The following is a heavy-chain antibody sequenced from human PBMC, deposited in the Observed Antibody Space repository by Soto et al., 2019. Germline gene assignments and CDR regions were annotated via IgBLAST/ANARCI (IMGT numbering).Heavy chain of an antibody. CDR1: GGSISSGGYY. CDR3: ARDKYHYGSGKDGMDV. D-gene: IGHD3-10*01. J-gene: IGHJ6*02. V-gene: IGHV4-31*03. CDR2: IYYSGST. Sequence: SETLSLTCTVSGGSISSGGYYWTWIRQHPGKGLEWIGYIYYSGSTYYNPSLKSRVTISVDKSKNQFSLKLSSVTAADTAVYYCARDKYHYGSGKDGMDVWGQGTTVTVSS.